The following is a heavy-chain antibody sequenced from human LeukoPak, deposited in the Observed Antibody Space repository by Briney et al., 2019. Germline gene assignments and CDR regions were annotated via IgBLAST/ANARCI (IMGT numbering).Heavy chain of an antibody. CDR3: ARDRGIAAAGTREYFQH. J-gene: IGHJ1*01. V-gene: IGHV1-18*01. CDR2: ISAYNGNT. CDR1: GYTFTSYG. D-gene: IGHD6-13*01. Sequence: ASVKVSCKASGYTFTSYGISWVRQAPGQGLEWMGWISAYNGNTNYAQKPQGRVTMTTDTSTSTAYMELRSLRSDDTAVYYCARDRGIAAAGTREYFQHWGQGTLVTVSS.